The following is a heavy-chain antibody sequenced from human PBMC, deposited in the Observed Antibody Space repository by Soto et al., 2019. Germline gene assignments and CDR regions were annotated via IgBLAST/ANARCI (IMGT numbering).Heavy chain of an antibody. D-gene: IGHD4-4*01. V-gene: IGHV3-73*01. J-gene: IGHJ4*02. CDR3: LLLSNAGGRYFGH. CDR1: GFTFSGSA. CDR2: IRSKANSYAT. Sequence: GGSLRLSCAASGFTFSGSAMHWVRQASGKGLEWVCRIRSKANSYATAYAASGKGRFTISRDDSKNTPYLKMNILKTEDTAVYYCLLLSNAGGRYFGHWGQGTLVTVSS.